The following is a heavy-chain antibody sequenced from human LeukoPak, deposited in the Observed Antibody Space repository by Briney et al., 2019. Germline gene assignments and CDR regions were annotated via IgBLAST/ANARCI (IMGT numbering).Heavy chain of an antibody. CDR3: VKEKDRSSWYFVDY. Sequence: TGGSLRLSCSASGFTFRSYTMHWVRQAPGKGLEYVSSISSKGVSTYYTDSVKGRFTVSRDNYKNTLYLQMSSLRADDTAVYYCVKEKDRSSWYFVDYWGQGTLVSVPS. D-gene: IGHD6-13*01. CDR2: ISSKGVST. CDR1: GFTFRSYT. J-gene: IGHJ4*02. V-gene: IGHV3-64D*06.